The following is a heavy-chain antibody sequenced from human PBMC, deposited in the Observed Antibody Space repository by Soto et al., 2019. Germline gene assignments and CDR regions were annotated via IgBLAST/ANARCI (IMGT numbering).Heavy chain of an antibody. J-gene: IGHJ3*02. Sequence: QVQLVQSGAEVKKPGSSVKVSCKDSGGTFSTYSMFWVRQAPGQGLEWIGRIIPILGIANYAQKFQGRVTITADKSTSTAYMELSSLRSEDTALYYCTIGSWSGEFFDIWGQGTMVTVSS. CDR1: GGTFSTYS. V-gene: IGHV1-69*02. D-gene: IGHD2-21*01. CDR2: IIPILGIA. CDR3: TIGSWSGEFFDI.